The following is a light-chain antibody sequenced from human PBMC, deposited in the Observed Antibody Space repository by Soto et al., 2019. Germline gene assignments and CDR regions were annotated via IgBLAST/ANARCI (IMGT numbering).Light chain of an antibody. CDR2: EGS. CDR3: CSYAGSSAFNVV. CDR1: SSDVGSYNL. V-gene: IGLV2-23*03. Sequence: QSVLTQPASVSGSPGQSITISCTGTSSDVGSYNLVSWYQQHPGKAPKLMIYEGSKRPSGVSNRFSGSKSGNTASLTISGLQAEDEADDYCCSYAGSSAFNVVFGGGTKVSVL. J-gene: IGLJ2*01.